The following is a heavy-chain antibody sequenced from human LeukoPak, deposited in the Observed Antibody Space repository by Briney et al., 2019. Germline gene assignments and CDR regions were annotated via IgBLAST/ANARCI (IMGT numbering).Heavy chain of an antibody. Sequence: GGSLRLSCAASGFTFSNYAMNWVRQAPGKGLEWVSGISGSGGSTYYADSVKGRFTISRDNSKNTLYLQMNSLRAEDTAVYYCARGSGTTDYYYYYMDVWGKGTTVTVSS. V-gene: IGHV3-23*01. D-gene: IGHD1-1*01. CDR3: ARGSGTTDYYYYYMDV. J-gene: IGHJ6*03. CDR2: ISGSGGST. CDR1: GFTFSNYA.